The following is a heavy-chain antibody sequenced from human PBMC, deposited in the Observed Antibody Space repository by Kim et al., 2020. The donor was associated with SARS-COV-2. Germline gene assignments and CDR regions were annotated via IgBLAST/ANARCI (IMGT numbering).Heavy chain of an antibody. CDR2: ISYDGSNK. V-gene: IGHV3-30*18. Sequence: GGSLRLSCAASGFTFSSYGMHWVRQAPGKGLEWVAVISYDGSNKYYADSVKGRFTISRDNSKNTLYLQMNSLRAEDTAVYYCAKDGGIGMAAAATVMLDYWGQGTLVTVSS. CDR3: AKDGGIGMAAAATVMLDY. CDR1: GFTFSSYG. D-gene: IGHD6-13*01. J-gene: IGHJ4*02.